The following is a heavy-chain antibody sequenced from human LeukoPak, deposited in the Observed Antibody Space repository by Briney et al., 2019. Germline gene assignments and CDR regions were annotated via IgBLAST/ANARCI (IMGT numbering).Heavy chain of an antibody. D-gene: IGHD3-3*01. CDR2: IYYSRST. V-gene: IGHV4-59*08. CDR3: ARQGEYDFWSGSAYGMDV. Sequence: SETLSLTGTGSGFSICSYYWIWIPQPPGKGLEWSGYIYYSRSTNYNPSLKSRVTISVDTSKNQSSLKLSSVTAADTAVYYCARQGEYDFWSGSAYGMDVWGQGTTVTVSS. J-gene: IGHJ6*02. CDR1: GFSICSYY.